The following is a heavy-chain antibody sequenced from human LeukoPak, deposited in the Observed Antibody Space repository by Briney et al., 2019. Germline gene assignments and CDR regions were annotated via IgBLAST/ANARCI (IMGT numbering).Heavy chain of an antibody. CDR2: ISYDGGKE. CDR1: GFIFSNYA. D-gene: IGHD3-10*01. Sequence: GGSLRLSCAASGFIFSNYALHWVRQAPGKGLEWVALISYDGGKEFYADSVKGRFTISRDNSKNTVYLQMNSLRPEDTAMYFCVRDPIYDSGSVPYYFDYWGQGTLVTVSS. V-gene: IGHV3-30*04. J-gene: IGHJ4*02. CDR3: VRDPIYDSGSVPYYFDY.